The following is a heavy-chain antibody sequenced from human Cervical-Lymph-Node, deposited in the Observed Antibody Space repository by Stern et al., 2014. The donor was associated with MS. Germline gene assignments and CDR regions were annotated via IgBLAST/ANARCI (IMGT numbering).Heavy chain of an antibody. D-gene: IGHD1-14*01. CDR2: IYPGASDI. CDR3: ARLPGDYYYHGMDV. Sequence: EVQLVESGAEVKKPGESLKISCKVSGYTFSDFWIGLVRQKPGKGLEWMAIIYPGASDIRYSPSFQGQVTVSADTAIRTAYLQWSSLKPSDTAIYYCARLPGDYYYHGMDVWGQGATVIVSS. CDR1: GYTFSDFW. V-gene: IGHV5-51*01. J-gene: IGHJ6*02.